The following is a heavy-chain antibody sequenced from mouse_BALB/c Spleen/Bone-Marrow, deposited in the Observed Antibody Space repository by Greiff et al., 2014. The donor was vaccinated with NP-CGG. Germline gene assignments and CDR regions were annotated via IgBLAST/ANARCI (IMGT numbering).Heavy chain of an antibody. J-gene: IGHJ3*01. D-gene: IGHD3-1*01. CDR1: GYTFSSYW. Sequence: VQLQPSGAELMRPGASVKISCKTSGYTFSSYWIEWVKQRPGHGLEWIGEILPGSGSTNSNEKFKGKATFTADTSSNTAYMQLSSLTSEDSAVYYCARELGLRLAYWGQGTLVTVSA. CDR3: ARELGLRLAY. CDR2: ILPGSGST. V-gene: IGHV1-9*01.